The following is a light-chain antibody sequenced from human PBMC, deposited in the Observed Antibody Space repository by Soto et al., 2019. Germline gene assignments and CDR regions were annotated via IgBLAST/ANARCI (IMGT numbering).Light chain of an antibody. V-gene: IGLV6-57*01. CDR3: QSYASSTPYWV. J-gene: IGLJ3*02. CDR1: SGSIASNY. CDR2: EDN. Sequence: NFMLTQPHSVSESPGKTVTISCTRSSGSIASNYVQWYQQRPGSSPTTVIYEDNQRPSGVPDRFSGSIDSSSNSASLTISGLKTEDEADYYCQSYASSTPYWVFGGGTKLTVL.